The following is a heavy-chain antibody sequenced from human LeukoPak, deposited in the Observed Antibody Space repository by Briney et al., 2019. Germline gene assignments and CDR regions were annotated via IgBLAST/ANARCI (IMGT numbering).Heavy chain of an antibody. Sequence: ASAKVSCKASGYTFTSYDINWVRQATGQGLEWMGWMNPNSGNTGYAQKFQGRVTMTRNTSISTAYMELSSLRSEDTAVYYCARGPRAVAGNNWFDPWGQGTLVTVSS. D-gene: IGHD6-19*01. CDR3: ARGPRAVAGNNWFDP. CDR1: GYTFTSYD. J-gene: IGHJ5*02. V-gene: IGHV1-8*01. CDR2: MNPNSGNT.